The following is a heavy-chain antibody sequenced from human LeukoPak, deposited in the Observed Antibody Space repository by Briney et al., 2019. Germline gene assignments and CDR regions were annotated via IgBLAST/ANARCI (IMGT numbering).Heavy chain of an antibody. V-gene: IGHV3-9*01. Sequence: QPGGPLRLSCTASGFTFDDYAMHWVRQAPGKGLEWVSGISWNSGSVGYADSVKGRFTISRDNAKNSLYLQMDSLRAEDTAFYYCAKNGVTYTDYYYMDVWGKGTTVTISS. CDR2: ISWNSGSV. D-gene: IGHD2-2*02. J-gene: IGHJ6*03. CDR1: GFTFDDYA. CDR3: AKNGVTYTDYYYMDV.